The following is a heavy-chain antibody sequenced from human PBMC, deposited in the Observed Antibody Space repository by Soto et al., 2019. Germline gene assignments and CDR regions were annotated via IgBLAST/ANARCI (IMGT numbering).Heavy chain of an antibody. CDR2: IYPGDSDT. V-gene: IGHV5-51*01. J-gene: IGHJ6*02. D-gene: IGHD3-10*01. Sequence: PGESLKISCKGSGYRFTSYWISWVRQMPGKGLEWMGIIYPGDSDTRYSPSFQGQVTISADKSISTAYLQWSSLKASDTAMYYCARRSLSGSYSHYYYGMDVWGQGTTVTVSS. CDR3: ARRSLSGSYSHYYYGMDV. CDR1: GYRFTSYW.